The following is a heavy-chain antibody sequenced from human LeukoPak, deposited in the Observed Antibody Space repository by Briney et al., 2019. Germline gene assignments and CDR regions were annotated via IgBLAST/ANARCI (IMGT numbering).Heavy chain of an antibody. CDR2: IKGDGSEK. CDR1: GFTFSNYY. J-gene: IGHJ4*02. V-gene: IGHV3-7*03. D-gene: IGHD4-11*01. Sequence: GGSLRLSCAASGFTFSNYYMGWVRQAPGKGLEWLANIKGDGSEKYYVDSVKGRFTISRDNSKNTLYLQMNSLRAEDTAVYYCAKTPPRENSNYFDYWGQGTLVTVSS. CDR3: AKTPPRENSNYFDY.